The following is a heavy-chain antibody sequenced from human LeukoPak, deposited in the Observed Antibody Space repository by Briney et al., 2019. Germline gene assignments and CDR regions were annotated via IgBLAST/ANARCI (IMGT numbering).Heavy chain of an antibody. CDR3: ARGGGAYCGGDCFRAFDI. V-gene: IGHV3-53*01. Sequence: EESLRLSCAISGFTVSNNYTSWVRQPPGKGLEWISVIYSGGSTYYADSVKGRFTISRDTSRNTLYLQMNSLRAEDTAVYYCARGGGAYCGGDCFRAFDIWGQGTMVTVSP. CDR1: GFTVSNNY. D-gene: IGHD2-21*02. CDR2: IYSGGST. J-gene: IGHJ3*02.